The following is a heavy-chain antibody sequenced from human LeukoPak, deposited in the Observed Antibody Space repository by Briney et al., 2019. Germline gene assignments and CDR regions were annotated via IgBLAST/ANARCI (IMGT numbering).Heavy chain of an antibody. CDR1: GGSIRSTNW. Sequence: SETLPLTCRVSGGSIRSTNWWSWVRQPPGQGLEWIGEISLTGETNYNPSLNGRVTMSLDGSRNQLSLTLTSVTAADTAIYYCSRESGAFCPFGYWGQGTLVIVPP. V-gene: IGHV4-4*02. CDR2: ISLTGET. CDR3: SRESGAFCPFGY. D-gene: IGHD1-26*01. J-gene: IGHJ4*02.